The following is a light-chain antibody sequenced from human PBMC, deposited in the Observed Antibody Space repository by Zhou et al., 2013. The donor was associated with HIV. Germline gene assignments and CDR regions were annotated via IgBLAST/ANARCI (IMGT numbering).Light chain of an antibody. J-gene: IGKJ1*01. V-gene: IGKV1-NL1*01. CDR2: AAS. Sequence: DIQMTQSPSSLSASVGDRVTITCRASQGIRNDLGWYQQKPGKAPKLLLYAASRLESGVPSRFSGSGSGTDYTLTISSLQPEDFATYYCQQYYSTWTFGQGTKVE. CDR1: QGIRND. CDR3: QQYYSTWT.